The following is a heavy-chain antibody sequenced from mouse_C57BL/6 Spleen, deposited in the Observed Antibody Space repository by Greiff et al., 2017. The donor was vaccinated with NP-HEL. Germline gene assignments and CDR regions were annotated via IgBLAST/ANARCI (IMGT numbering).Heavy chain of an antibody. D-gene: IGHD2-4*01. CDR1: GFTFSDYG. CDR2: ISSGSSTI. V-gene: IGHV5-17*01. J-gene: IGHJ3*01. CDR3: ARDGGLRRAWFAY. Sequence: EVMLVESGGGLVKPGGSLKLSCAASGFTFSDYGMHWVRQAPEKGLEWVADISSGSSTIYYADTVKGRFTISRDNAKNTLFLQMTSLRSEDTAMYYCARDGGLRRAWFAYWGQGTLVTVSA.